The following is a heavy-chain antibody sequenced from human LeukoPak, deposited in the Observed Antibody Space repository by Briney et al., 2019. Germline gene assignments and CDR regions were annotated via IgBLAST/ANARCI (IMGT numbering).Heavy chain of an antibody. CDR2: ISSSSNYI. Sequence: PGGSLRLSCAGSGFTFSTYSMNWVRQAPGKGLEWVSSISSSSNYIYYADSVKGRFTISRDNAKNSLYLQMNSLRAEDTAVYYCAREVNYYGSGSYLHGGQGTLVTVSS. D-gene: IGHD3-10*01. V-gene: IGHV3-21*01. CDR3: AREVNYYGSGSYLH. J-gene: IGHJ4*02. CDR1: GFTFSTYS.